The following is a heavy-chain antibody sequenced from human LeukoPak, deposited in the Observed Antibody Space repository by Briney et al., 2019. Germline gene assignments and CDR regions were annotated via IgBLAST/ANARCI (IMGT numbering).Heavy chain of an antibody. J-gene: IGHJ4*02. CDR2: IRYDGSNK. D-gene: IGHD3-22*01. V-gene: IGHV3-30*02. Sequence: GGSLRLSCAASGFTFSSFGMHWVRQAPGKGLEWVAFIRYDGSNKYHADSVKDRFTISRDNSKNTLYLQMNSLRAEDTAVYYCANPDYDSSTYVGDYWGQGTLVTVSS. CDR1: GFTFSSFG. CDR3: ANPDYDSSTYVGDY.